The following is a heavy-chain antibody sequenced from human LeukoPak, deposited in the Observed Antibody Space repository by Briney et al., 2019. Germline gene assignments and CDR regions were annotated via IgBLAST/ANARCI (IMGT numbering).Heavy chain of an antibody. CDR2: ISYDGSNK. V-gene: IGHV3-30*18. CDR1: GFTFSSYG. Sequence: GGSLRLSCAASGFTFSSYGMHWVRQAPGKGLEWVAVISYDGSNKYYADSVKGRFTISRDNSKNTLYPQMNSPRAEDTAVYYCAKDGEDIVVVPAAKGDYYYGMDVWGKGTTVTVSS. D-gene: IGHD2-2*01. J-gene: IGHJ6*04. CDR3: AKDGEDIVVVPAAKGDYYYGMDV.